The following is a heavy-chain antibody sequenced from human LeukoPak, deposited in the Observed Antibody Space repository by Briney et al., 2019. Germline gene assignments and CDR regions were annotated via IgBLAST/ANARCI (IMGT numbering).Heavy chain of an antibody. CDR2: IKQDGSEK. V-gene: IGHV3-7*01. CDR3: AKEWELHTGPIGY. D-gene: IGHD1-26*01. CDR1: GFTFSSYW. Sequence: PGGSLRLSCAASGFTFSSYWMSWVRQAPGKGLEWVANIKQDGSEKYYVDSVKGRFTISRDNAKNSLYLQMNSLRAEDTAVYYCAKEWELHTGPIGYWGQGTLVTVSS. J-gene: IGHJ4*02.